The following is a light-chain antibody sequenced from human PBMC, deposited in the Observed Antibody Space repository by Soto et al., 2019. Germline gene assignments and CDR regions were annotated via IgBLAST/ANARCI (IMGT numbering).Light chain of an antibody. CDR3: MQGTYWPLT. CDR2: RVS. J-gene: IGKJ4*01. CDR1: QSLVYSDGNTY. V-gene: IGKV2-30*01. Sequence: DVVMTQSPLSLPVTLGQPASISCRSSQSLVYSDGNTYLNWFQQRPGQSPRRLIYRVSNRDSGVPDRFSGSGSGIDFTLKISRVEAEDVGVYYCMQGTYWPLTFGGGTKVDIK.